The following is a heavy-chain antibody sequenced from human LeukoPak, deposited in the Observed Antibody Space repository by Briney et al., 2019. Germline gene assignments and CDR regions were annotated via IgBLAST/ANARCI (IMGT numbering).Heavy chain of an antibody. CDR2: ISGSSSDI. J-gene: IGHJ4*02. CDR1: AFTFSSYS. D-gene: IGHD1-26*01. CDR3: ARRGYHDYSGFDY. Sequence: GGSLRLPCTGSAFTFSSYSMNWVRQAPGKGLEWVSSISGSSSDIYYADSVNGRLTIYRDNAKKSLYLQMKSLRAEDTAVYYCARRGYHDYSGFDYWGQGTLVTVSS. V-gene: IGHV3-21*01.